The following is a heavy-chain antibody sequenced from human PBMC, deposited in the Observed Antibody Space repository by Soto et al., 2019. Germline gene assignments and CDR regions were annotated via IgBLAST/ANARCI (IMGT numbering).Heavy chain of an antibody. V-gene: IGHV5-10-1*01. Sequence: PGESLKISCKGSGYSFTIYWISWVRQMPGKGLEWMGRIDPSDSYTNYSPSFQGHVTISADKSISTAYLQWSSLKASDTAMYYCLKDLRYDSSGYPDYWGQGTLVTVSS. CDR1: GYSFTIYW. J-gene: IGHJ4*02. CDR2: IDPSDSYT. CDR3: LKDLRYDSSGYPDY. D-gene: IGHD3-22*01.